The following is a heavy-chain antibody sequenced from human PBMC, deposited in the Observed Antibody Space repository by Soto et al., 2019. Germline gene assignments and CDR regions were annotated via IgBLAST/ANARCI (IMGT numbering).Heavy chain of an antibody. CDR1: GFTFDDYG. CDR3: ARVPHYDILTGPDY. J-gene: IGHJ4*02. Sequence: EVQLVESGGAVVRPGGSLRLSCAASGFTFDDYGLTWVRQAPGKGLEWVSGINWNGGSTRYADSVKGRFTISRDNAKNSLYLQMNSLRAEDTALHYCARVPHYDILTGPDYWGQGTLVTVSS. D-gene: IGHD3-9*01. CDR2: INWNGGST. V-gene: IGHV3-20*04.